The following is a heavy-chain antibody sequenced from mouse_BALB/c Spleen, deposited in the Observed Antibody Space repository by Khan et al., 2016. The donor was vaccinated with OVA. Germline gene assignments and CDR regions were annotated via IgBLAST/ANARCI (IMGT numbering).Heavy chain of an antibody. D-gene: IGHD2-14*01. V-gene: IGHV1-26*01. Sequence: VHVKQSGPDLVKPGASVKISCKASGYSFTLYYMSWVKQSHGKSLEWIGRVNPNTGGTDHNQEFKGKAILTVDKSSNTAYMELRSLTSEDSAVYYCARGYDFFAYWGQGTLVTVSA. CDR3: ARGYDFFAY. CDR2: VNPNTGGT. CDR1: GYSFTLYY. J-gene: IGHJ3*01.